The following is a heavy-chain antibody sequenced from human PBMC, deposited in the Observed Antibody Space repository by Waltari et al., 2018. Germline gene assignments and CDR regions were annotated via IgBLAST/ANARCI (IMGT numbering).Heavy chain of an antibody. CDR3: ASRATKSEEFDY. V-gene: IGHV1-69*13. CDR2: ITPCMGTA. J-gene: IGHJ4*02. CDR1: GGTFSSSA. Sequence: QVQLVQSGAEVKKPGSSVKVYCKASGGTFSSSAISWVRQAPGQGLEWMGGITPCMGTANYDQSVQGRVTMTADESTRTAYMELSSLRSEDTAVYYCASRATKSEEFDYWGQGTLVTVSS.